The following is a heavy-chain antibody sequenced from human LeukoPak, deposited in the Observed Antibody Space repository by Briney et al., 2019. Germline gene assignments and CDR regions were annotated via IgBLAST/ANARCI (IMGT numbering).Heavy chain of an antibody. CDR1: GFTFSDYY. CDR2: ISSSGSYT. J-gene: IGHJ4*02. D-gene: IGHD3-3*01. Sequence: PGGSLRLSCAASGFTFSDYYLSWIRQTPGEGLEWVSYISSSGSYTNYADSVKGRFTISRDNASNLLYLQMNSLRAEDTAVYYCARGGRFDFDYWGQGTLVTVSS. CDR3: ARGGRFDFDY. V-gene: IGHV3-11*06.